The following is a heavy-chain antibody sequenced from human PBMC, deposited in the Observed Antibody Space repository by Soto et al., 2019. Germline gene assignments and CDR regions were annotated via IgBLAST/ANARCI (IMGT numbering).Heavy chain of an antibody. CDR1: GFTFSRSD. CDR2: INGGRA. Sequence: EVQLLESGGGLVQPGGSLRLSCAASGFTFSRSDMSWVRQTPGKGLEWVSAINGGRAFYGDSVEGRFTVSRDNSKNTLYLQMNSLRVEDTAIYYCATHGWDLWGQGTLVTVS. V-gene: IGHV3-23*01. D-gene: IGHD6-19*01. J-gene: IGHJ5*02. CDR3: ATHGWDL.